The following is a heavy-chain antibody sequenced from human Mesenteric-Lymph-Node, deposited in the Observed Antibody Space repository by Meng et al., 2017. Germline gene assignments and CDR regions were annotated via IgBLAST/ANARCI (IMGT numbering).Heavy chain of an antibody. V-gene: IGHV4-34*01. J-gene: IGHJ4*02. CDR2: INHSGST. Sequence: QVQLQQWGAGLLKPSEPLSLTCAVYGGSFSGYYWSWIRQPPGKGLEWIGEINHSGSTNYNPSLKSRVTISVDTSKNQFSLKLSSVTAADTAVYYCARGDLSGSGSFFDYWGQGTLVTVSS. CDR1: GGSFSGYY. CDR3: ARGDLSGSGSFFDY. D-gene: IGHD3-10*01.